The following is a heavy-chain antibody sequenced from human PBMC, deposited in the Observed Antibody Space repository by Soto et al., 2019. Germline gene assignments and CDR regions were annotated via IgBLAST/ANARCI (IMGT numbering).Heavy chain of an antibody. V-gene: IGHV1-69*01. CDR3: ARGYCTNGVCYKDYYYGMDV. D-gene: IGHD2-8*01. CDR2: IIPIFGTA. Sequence: QVQLVQSGAEVKKPGSSVKVSCKASGGTFSSYAISWVRQAPGQGLEWMGGIIPIFGTANYAQKFQGRVTITADESTSTDYMELSSLRSEDTAVYYCARGYCTNGVCYKDYYYGMDVWGQGTTVTVSS. J-gene: IGHJ6*02. CDR1: GGTFSSYA.